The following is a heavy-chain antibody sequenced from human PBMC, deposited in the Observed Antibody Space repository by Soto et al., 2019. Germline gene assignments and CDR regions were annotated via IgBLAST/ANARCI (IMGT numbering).Heavy chain of an antibody. V-gene: IGHV3-23*01. CDR1: GFSFSSYA. CDR2: ISTRGGRT. CDR3: AKQRADYGSGADTFYFDS. D-gene: IGHD3-10*01. J-gene: IGHJ4*02. Sequence: EVLLLESGGGLTQPGGSLRLACAASGFSFSSYAMSWVRQAPPQGLEWVSSISTRGGRTYYADSVKGRFSISRDNSANAVYLDMDNLRAEDTGIYYCAKQRADYGSGADTFYFDSWGQGALVTVSS.